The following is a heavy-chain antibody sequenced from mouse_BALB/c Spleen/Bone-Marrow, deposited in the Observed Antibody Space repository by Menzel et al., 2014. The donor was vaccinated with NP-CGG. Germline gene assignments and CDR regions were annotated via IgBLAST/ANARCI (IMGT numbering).Heavy chain of an antibody. CDR3: ARVFTTATWGFAY. J-gene: IGHJ3*01. D-gene: IGHD1-2*01. Sequence: QVQLKQSGPGLVAPSQSLSITCTVSGFSLTSYGVHWVRQPPRKGLEWLGAIWAGGSTNYNSALMSRLSITKDNSKSQVFLEMNSLQTDDTAMYYCARVFTTATWGFAYWGQGTLVTISA. CDR2: IWAGGST. V-gene: IGHV2-9*02. CDR1: GFSLTSYG.